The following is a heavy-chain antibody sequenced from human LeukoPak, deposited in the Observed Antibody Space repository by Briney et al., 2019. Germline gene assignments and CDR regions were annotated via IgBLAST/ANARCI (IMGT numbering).Heavy chain of an antibody. CDR1: GGSFSGYY. J-gene: IGHJ4*02. CDR2: INHSGST. V-gene: IGHV4-34*01. CDR3: ARAKRNLYSSSWYGY. D-gene: IGHD6-13*01. Sequence: SETLSLTCAVYGGSFSGYYWSWIRQPPGKRLEWIGEINHSGSTNYNPSLKSRVTISVDTSKNQFSLKLSSVTAADTAVYYCARAKRNLYSSSWYGYWGQGTLVTVSS.